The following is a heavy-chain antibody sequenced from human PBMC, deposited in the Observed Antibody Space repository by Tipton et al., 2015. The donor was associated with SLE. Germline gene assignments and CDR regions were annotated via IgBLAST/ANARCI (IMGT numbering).Heavy chain of an antibody. V-gene: IGHV3-30*02. CDR2: IRFDGGEE. CDR1: GFTFSSYW. Sequence: GSLRLSCAASGFTFSSYWMHWVRQAPGKGLEWVAFIRFDGGEEHYADSVKGLFIISRDNSKNTLFLQMNSLRTGDTAVYYCAKKGAGVQGVLDYWGQGTLVTVSS. D-gene: IGHD3-10*01. CDR3: AKKGAGVQGVLDY. J-gene: IGHJ4*02.